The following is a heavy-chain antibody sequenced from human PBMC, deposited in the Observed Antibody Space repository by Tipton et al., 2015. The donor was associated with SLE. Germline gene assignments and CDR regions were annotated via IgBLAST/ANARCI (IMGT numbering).Heavy chain of an antibody. CDR1: GESFSGYY. CDR3: ARKRNGMGI. D-gene: IGHD5-24*01. Sequence: TLSLTCAVYGESFSGYYWTWIRQPPGKGLEWIGEVDPSGSTNYNPSLRSRVTISVDTSKNQFSLKLSSVTAADTAVYYCARKRNGMGIWGQGTMVTVSS. J-gene: IGHJ3*02. CDR2: VDPSGST. V-gene: IGHV4-34*01.